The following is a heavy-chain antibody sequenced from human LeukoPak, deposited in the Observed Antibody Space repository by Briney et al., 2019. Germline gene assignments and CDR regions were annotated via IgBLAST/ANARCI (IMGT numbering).Heavy chain of an antibody. CDR1: GFTFSSYA. D-gene: IGHD6-6*01. CDR2: ISWNSGSI. Sequence: GGSLRLSCAASGFTFSSYAMHWVRQAPGKGLEWVSGISWNSGSIGYADSVKGRFTISRDNAKNSLYLQMNSLRAEDMALYYCVREAARFFDYWGQGTLVTVSS. V-gene: IGHV3-9*03. CDR3: VREAARFFDY. J-gene: IGHJ4*02.